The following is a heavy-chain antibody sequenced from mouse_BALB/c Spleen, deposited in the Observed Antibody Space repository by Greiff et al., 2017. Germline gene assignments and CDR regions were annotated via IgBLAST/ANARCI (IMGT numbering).Heavy chain of an antibody. V-gene: IGHV1-4*01. J-gene: IGHJ2*01. CDR2: INPSSGYT. CDR3: ARSAGSVDY. D-gene: IGHD1-1*01. CDR1: GYTFTSYK. Sequence: QVQLQQSGAELARPGASVKMSCKASGYTFTSYKMHWVKQRPGQGLEWIGYINPSSGYTNYNQKFKDKATLTADKSSSTAYMQLSSLTSEDSAVYYCARSAGSVDYWGQGTTLTVSS.